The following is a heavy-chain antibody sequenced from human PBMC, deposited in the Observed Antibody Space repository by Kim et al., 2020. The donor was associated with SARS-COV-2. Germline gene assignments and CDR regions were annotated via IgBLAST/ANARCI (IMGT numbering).Heavy chain of an antibody. CDR1: GFTFSSYS. CDR2: ISSSSSYI. D-gene: IGHD6-19*01. CDR3: ARDSFEIAVAVY. Sequence: GGSLRLSCAASGFTFSSYSMNWVRQAPGKGLEWVSSISSSSSYIYYADSVKGRFTISRDNAKNSLYLQMNSLRAEDTAVYYCARDSFEIAVAVYWGQGTLVTVSS. J-gene: IGHJ4*02. V-gene: IGHV3-21*01.